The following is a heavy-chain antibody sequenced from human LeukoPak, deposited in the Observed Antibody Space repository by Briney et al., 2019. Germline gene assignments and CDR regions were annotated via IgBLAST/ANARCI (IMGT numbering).Heavy chain of an antibody. J-gene: IGHJ4*02. CDR3: ARGRGADCTNGVCPVYYFDY. V-gene: IGHV4-34*01. CDR2: INHSGST. D-gene: IGHD2-8*01. Sequence: PSETLSLTCAVYGGSFSGYYWSWIRQPPGKGLEWIGEINHSGSTNYNPSLKSRVTISVDTSKNQFSLKLSSVTAADTAVYYCARGRGADCTNGVCPVYYFDYWGQGTLVTVSS. CDR1: GGSFSGYY.